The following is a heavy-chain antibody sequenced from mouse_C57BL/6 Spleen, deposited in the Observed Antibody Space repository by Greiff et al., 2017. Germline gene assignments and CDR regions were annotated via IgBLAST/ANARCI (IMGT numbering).Heavy chain of an antibody. CDR1: GYTFTSYW. V-gene: IGHV1-69*01. CDR3: ARHDTWFAY. J-gene: IGHJ3*01. Sequence: QVQLQQPGAELVMPGASVKLSCKASGYTFTSYWMHWVKQRPGQGLEWIGEIDPSDSYTNYNQKFKGKSTLTVDKSSSTAYMQLSSLTSEDSAVYYWARHDTWFAYWGQGTLVTVSA. CDR2: IDPSDSYT.